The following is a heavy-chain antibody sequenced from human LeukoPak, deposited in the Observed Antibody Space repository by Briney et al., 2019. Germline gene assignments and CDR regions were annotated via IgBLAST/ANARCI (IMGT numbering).Heavy chain of an antibody. CDR1: GGTFSSYA. J-gene: IGHJ6*03. V-gene: IGHV1-69*05. CDR2: IIPIFGTA. Sequence: ASVKVSCKAPGGTFSSYAISWVRQAPGQGLEWMGGIIPIFGTANYAQKFQGRVTITTDESTSTAYMELSSLRAEDTAVYYCASHTGYYYYYYMDVWGKGTTVTVSS. CDR3: ASHTGYYYYYYMDV. D-gene: IGHD4-17*01.